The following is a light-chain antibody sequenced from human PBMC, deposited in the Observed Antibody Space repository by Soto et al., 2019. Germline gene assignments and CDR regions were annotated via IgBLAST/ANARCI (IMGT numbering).Light chain of an antibody. Sequence: QSARTQPASVSGSPGQSITISCTGSSSDVGAYHFVSWYQHHPGKAPKLILYEVTARPSGVSSRFSGSKSGNTASLTISGLQADDEANYYCSSYTSSNTPYVFGTGTKVTVL. CDR2: EVT. V-gene: IGLV2-14*01. J-gene: IGLJ1*01. CDR3: SSYTSSNTPYV. CDR1: SSDVGAYHF.